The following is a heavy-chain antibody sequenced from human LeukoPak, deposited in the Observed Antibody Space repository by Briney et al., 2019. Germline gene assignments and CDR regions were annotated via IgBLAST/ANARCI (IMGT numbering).Heavy chain of an antibody. V-gene: IGHV4-30-2*01. Sequence: PSQTLSLTCAVSGGSISSGGYSCSWIRQPPGKGLEWIGYIYHSGSTYYNPSLKSRVTMSLDTSRNQFSLKVGSVTAADTAVYYCAREVRRSTIFGMITDAFDIWGQGIMVTVSS. CDR1: GGSISSGGYS. D-gene: IGHD3-3*01. CDR2: IYHSGST. J-gene: IGHJ3*02. CDR3: AREVRRSTIFGMITDAFDI.